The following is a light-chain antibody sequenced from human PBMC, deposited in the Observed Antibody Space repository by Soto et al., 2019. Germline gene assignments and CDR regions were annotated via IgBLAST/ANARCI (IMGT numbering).Light chain of an antibody. CDR2: AAS. CDR3: QQYYSYPIT. J-gene: IGKJ5*01. Sequence: AIRMTPSPSSLSASTADRVTITGRASQGISSYLAWYQQKPGKAPKLLIYAASTLQSGVPSRFSGSGSGTDLTLTISCLQSEDFATYYCQQYYSYPITFGQGTRLEIK. V-gene: IGKV1-8*01. CDR1: QGISSY.